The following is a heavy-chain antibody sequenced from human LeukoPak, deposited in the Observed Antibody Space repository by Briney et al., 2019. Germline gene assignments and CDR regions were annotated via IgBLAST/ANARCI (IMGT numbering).Heavy chain of an antibody. CDR2: ISGSDGST. D-gene: IGHD1-26*01. CDR1: GFTFSRNG. Sequence: GGSLRLSCAASGFTFSRNGMNWVRQAPGKGLEWVSAISGSDGSTYYADSVKGRFTISRDNSKNTLYLQMNSLRAEDTAVYYCAKDEIVGATFDYWGQGTLVTVSS. CDR3: AKDEIVGATFDY. J-gene: IGHJ4*02. V-gene: IGHV3-23*01.